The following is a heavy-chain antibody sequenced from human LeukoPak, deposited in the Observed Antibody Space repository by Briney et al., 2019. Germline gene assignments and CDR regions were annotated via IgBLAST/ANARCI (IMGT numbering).Heavy chain of an antibody. CDR2: IVVGSGNT. D-gene: IGHD2-8*02. J-gene: IGHJ3*02. V-gene: IGHV1-58*01. Sequence: SVKVSCKASGFTFPTSAVQWVRQARGQRLEGIGRIVVGSGNTAHAQKFQGRLTITRDISTSTAYMELSSLTSDDTAVYYCAAVPNANAWYWDDAFDIWGQGTMVTVSS. CDR1: GFTFPTSA. CDR3: AAVPNANAWYWDDAFDI.